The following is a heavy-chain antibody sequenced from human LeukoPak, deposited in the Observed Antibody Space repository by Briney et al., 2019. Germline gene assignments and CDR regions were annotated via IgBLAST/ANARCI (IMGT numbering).Heavy chain of an antibody. CDR1: GGSISSSSYY. D-gene: IGHD3/OR15-3a*01. J-gene: IGHJ6*03. V-gene: IGHV4-39*07. Sequence: SETLSLTCTVSGGSISSSSYYWGWIRQPPGKGLEWIGSIYYSGSTYYNPSLKSRVTISVDTSKNQFSLKLSSVTAADTAVYYCARMGLGPPPYYYYYYYMDVWGKGTTVTVSS. CDR2: IYYSGST. CDR3: ARMGLGPPPYYYYYYYMDV.